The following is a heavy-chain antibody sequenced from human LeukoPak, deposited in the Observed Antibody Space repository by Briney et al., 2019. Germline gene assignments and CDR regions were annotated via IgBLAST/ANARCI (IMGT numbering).Heavy chain of an antibody. CDR1: GFXFSSYG. J-gene: IGHJ4*02. D-gene: IGHD1-1*01. CDR2: ISSSGSTI. Sequence: PGGSLRLSCAASGFXFSSYGMNWVRQAPGKGLEWVSYISSSGSTIYYADSVKGRFTISRDNAKKSLYVQMDSLRAEDTAVYYCARGGSSQNLDYWGQGTLVTVSS. CDR3: ARGGSSQNLDY. V-gene: IGHV3-48*03.